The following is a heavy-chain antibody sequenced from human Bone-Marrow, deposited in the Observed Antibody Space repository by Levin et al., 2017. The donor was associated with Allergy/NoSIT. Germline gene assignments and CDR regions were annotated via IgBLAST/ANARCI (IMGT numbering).Heavy chain of an antibody. CDR1: GFTVSSNY. Sequence: ETLSLTCAASGFTVSSNYMSWVRQAPGKGPEWVSVIYSGVSTYYADSVKGRFTISRDNSKNTLYLQMNSLRAEDTAVYYCARGWFGELLSHWGQGTLVTVSS. CDR2: IYSGVST. J-gene: IGHJ4*02. CDR3: ARGWFGELLSH. D-gene: IGHD3-10*01. V-gene: IGHV3-53*01.